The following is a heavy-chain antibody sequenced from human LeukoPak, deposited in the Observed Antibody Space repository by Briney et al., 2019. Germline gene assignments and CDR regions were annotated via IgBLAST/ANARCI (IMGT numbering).Heavy chain of an antibody. J-gene: IGHJ5*02. D-gene: IGHD1-26*01. Sequence: SETLSLTCSISGASTNGYYWAWIRQPPGKGLEWIGYIYTSGSSNYNPSLRSRVTISVDTSKNQFSLRLTSVTAADTAVYYCARWEGNWFDPWGQGTLVTVSS. CDR2: IYTSGSS. CDR3: ARWEGNWFDP. CDR1: GASTNGYY. V-gene: IGHV4-4*09.